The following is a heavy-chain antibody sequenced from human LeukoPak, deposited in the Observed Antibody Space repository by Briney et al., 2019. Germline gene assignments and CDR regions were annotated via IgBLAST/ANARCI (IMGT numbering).Heavy chain of an antibody. CDR3: ARGYVHDTSGYYSDY. Sequence: GGSLRLSCAASGFTFSAFWMHWVRQAPGKGLVWVSRINSDDRRTTYADSVKGRFTISRDTAKNTLYLQMNSLRAEETAVYYCARGYVHDTSGYYSDYWGQGTLVTVSS. J-gene: IGHJ4*02. CDR2: INSDDRRT. CDR1: GFTFSAFW. D-gene: IGHD3-22*01. V-gene: IGHV3-74*01.